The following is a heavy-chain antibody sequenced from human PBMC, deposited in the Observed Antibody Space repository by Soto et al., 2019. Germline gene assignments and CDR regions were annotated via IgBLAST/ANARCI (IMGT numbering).Heavy chain of an antibody. V-gene: IGHV5-51*01. CDR2: IYPGDSDT. D-gene: IGHD2-2*01. CDR3: ARQDRYCSSTSCYLFGY. CDR1: GCSFTSYW. J-gene: IGHJ4*02. Sequence: PGESLKISCKGSGCSFTSYWIGWVRQMPGKGLEWMGIIYPGDSDTRYSPSFQGQVTISADKSISTAYLQWSSLKASDTAMYYCARQDRYCSSTSCYLFGYWGQGTLVTVSS.